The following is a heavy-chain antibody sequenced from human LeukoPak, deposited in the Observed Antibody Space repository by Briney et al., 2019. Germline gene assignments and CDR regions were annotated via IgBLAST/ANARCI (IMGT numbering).Heavy chain of an antibody. CDR2: INHSGST. D-gene: IGHD6-13*01. CDR3: ARVRYSSSWSPYYYYGMDV. Sequence: PSETLSLTCAVYGGSFSGYYWSWIRRPPGKGLEWIGEINHSGSTNYNPSLKSRVTISVDTSKNQFSLKLSSVTAADTAVYYCARVRYSSSWSPYYYYGMDVWGQGTTVTVSS. J-gene: IGHJ6*02. V-gene: IGHV4-34*01. CDR1: GGSFSGYY.